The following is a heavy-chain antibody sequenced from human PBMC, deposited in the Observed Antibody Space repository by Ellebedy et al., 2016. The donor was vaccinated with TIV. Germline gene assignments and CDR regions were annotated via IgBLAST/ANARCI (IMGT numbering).Heavy chain of an antibody. Sequence: GESLKISXVTSGFTFSNYSMNWVRQAPGKGLEWISYMSGSSSAIHYADSVQGRFTVSRDNAKSVLYLQMNSLRDQDTAIYYCARDPPIASFGVVRAMDVWGQGTTVTVSS. V-gene: IGHV3-48*02. CDR1: GFTFSNYS. CDR3: ARDPPIASFGVVRAMDV. J-gene: IGHJ6*02. D-gene: IGHD3-3*01. CDR2: MSGSSSAI.